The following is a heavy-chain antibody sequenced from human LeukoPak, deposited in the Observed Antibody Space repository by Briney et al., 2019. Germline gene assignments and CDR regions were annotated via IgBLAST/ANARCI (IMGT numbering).Heavy chain of an antibody. V-gene: IGHV3-48*01. CDR1: GFTFSSYS. CDR3: ARDYFSRAAVLGYFDL. D-gene: IGHD2-15*01. CDR2: ISSSSTK. J-gene: IGHJ2*01. Sequence: GGSLRLSCAASGFTFSSYSMNWVRQAPGKGLEWVSYISSSSTKYYADSVKGRFTISRDNAKNSLYLQMNSLRAEDTAVYYCARDYFSRAAVLGYFDLWGRGTLVTVSS.